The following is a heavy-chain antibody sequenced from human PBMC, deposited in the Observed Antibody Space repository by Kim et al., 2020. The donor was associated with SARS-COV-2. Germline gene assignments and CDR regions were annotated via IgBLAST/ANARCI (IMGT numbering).Heavy chain of an antibody. V-gene: IGHV1-8*01. J-gene: IGHJ4*02. Sequence: TAYAQKFHCSVTITRNTSITTACMELSSLRSEDTAVYYCARAPRPREPDYWGQGTLVTVSS. CDR3: ARAPRPREPDY. CDR2: T. D-gene: IGHD1-1*01.